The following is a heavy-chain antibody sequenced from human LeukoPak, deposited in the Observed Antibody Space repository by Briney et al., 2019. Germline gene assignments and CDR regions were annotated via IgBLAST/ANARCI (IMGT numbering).Heavy chain of an antibody. Sequence: GGSLKLSCAASGFTFSGSAMHWVRQASGKGLEWVGRIRSKANSYATAYAASVKGRFTISRDDSKNTAYLQVNSLKTEDTAVYYCTRHGGILTGFENTDYWGQGTLVTVSS. V-gene: IGHV3-73*01. J-gene: IGHJ4*02. D-gene: IGHD3-9*01. CDR2: IRSKANSYAT. CDR1: GFTFSGSA. CDR3: TRHGGILTGFENTDY.